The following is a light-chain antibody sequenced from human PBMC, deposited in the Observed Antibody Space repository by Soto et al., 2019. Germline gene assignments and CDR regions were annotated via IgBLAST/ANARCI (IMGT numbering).Light chain of an antibody. CDR1: SSDVGGYNY. CDR2: DVS. CDR3: SSYTSSSTS. V-gene: IGLV2-14*01. Sequence: QSVLTQPASVSGSPGQSITISCTGTSSDVGGYNYVSWYQQHPGKAPKLMIYDVSNRPSGFSNRFSGSKSGNTASLTISGLQAEDEADYYCSSYTSSSTSFGTGTKVTVL. J-gene: IGLJ1*01.